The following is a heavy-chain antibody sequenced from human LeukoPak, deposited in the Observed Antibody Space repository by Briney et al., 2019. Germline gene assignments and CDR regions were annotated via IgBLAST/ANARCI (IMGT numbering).Heavy chain of an antibody. Sequence: ASVKVSCKASGYTFTNYAISWVRQAPGQGLEWMGWISVYSDDTKSAQNLQGRITMTTDTSTSTAYMELRSLRSDDTAVYYCAREGDSSGYFLRPDYWGQGTLVTVSS. CDR3: AREGDSSGYFLRPDY. J-gene: IGHJ4*02. CDR1: GYTFTNYA. CDR2: ISVYSDDT. V-gene: IGHV1-18*01. D-gene: IGHD3-22*01.